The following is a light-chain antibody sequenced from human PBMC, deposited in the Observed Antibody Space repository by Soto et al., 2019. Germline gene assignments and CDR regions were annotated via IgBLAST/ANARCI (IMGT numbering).Light chain of an antibody. CDR3: QQRSNWPRK. Sequence: DIQMTQSPSTLSAYVGYIVTITCRASQSISSWLAWYQQKPGKAPKLLIYDASSLESGVPSRFSGSGSGTDFTLTISSLEPEDFAVYYCQQRSNWPRKCGQGTKGDI. CDR2: DAS. V-gene: IGKV1-5*01. J-gene: IGKJ1*01. CDR1: QSISSW.